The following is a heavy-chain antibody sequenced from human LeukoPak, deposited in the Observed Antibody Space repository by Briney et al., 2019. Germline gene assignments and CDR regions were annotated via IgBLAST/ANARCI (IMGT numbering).Heavy chain of an antibody. D-gene: IGHD1-14*01. Sequence: SVKVSCKASGGTFISYAISWVRQAPGQGLEWMGRIITIFGTANYAQKFQGRVTITTDESTSTAYMELSSLRSEDTAVYYCARELEPNWLDPWGQGTLVTVSS. V-gene: IGHV1-69*05. CDR3: ARELEPNWLDP. J-gene: IGHJ5*02. CDR2: IITIFGTA. CDR1: GGTFISYA.